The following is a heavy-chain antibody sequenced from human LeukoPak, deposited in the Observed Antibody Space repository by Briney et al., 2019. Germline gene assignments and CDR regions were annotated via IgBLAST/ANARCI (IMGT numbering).Heavy chain of an antibody. CDR2: ISGSGDNT. CDR3: AKGGAVSSKSITMVRGTRRYYYYMDV. CDR1: GFTFSNYA. Sequence: PGGSLRLSCAASGFTFSNYAMSWVRQAPGKGLEWVSAISGSGDNTYYADSVKGRFTVSRDNSKNTLYLQMNSLRAEDTAVYYCAKGGAVSSKSITMVRGTRRYYYYMDVWGKGTTVTISS. V-gene: IGHV3-23*01. J-gene: IGHJ6*03. D-gene: IGHD3-10*01.